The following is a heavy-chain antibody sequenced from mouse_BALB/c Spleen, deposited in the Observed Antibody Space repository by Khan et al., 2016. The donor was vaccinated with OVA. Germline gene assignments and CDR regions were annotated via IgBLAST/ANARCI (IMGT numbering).Heavy chain of an antibody. CDR3: ARRGLRWDFDY. D-gene: IGHD1-1*01. CDR2: INPSTGYT. CDR1: GYTFINYW. Sequence: QVQLKQSGAELAKPGASVKMSCKASGYTFINYWILWIKQRPGQGLEWIGYINPSTGYTEYNQNFKDQATLTADISSSTAYMQLSSLTSEDSAVYYCARRGLRWDFDYWGQGTTLTVSS. J-gene: IGHJ2*01. V-gene: IGHV1-7*01.